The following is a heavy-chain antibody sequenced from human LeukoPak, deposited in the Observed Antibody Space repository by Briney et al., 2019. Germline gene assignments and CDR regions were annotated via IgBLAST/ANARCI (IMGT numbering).Heavy chain of an antibody. D-gene: IGHD3-22*01. J-gene: IGHJ5*02. Sequence: GGSLRLSCAASGFSSRTYAMSWVRQAPGKGLEWVSAISDNSGRTYYADSVKGRFTISRDNSKNTLFVQMNSLRAEDTAVYYCAREYDSSWPSWGQGTLVTVSS. CDR3: AREYDSSWPS. V-gene: IGHV3-23*01. CDR1: GFSSRTYA. CDR2: ISDNSGRT.